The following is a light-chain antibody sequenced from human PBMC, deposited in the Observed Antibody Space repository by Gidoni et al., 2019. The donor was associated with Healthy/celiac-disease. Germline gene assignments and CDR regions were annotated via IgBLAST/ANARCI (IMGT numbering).Light chain of an antibody. Sequence: DIQMIQSPSTLSASVGDRVTITCRASQSISSWLAWYQQKPGKAPKLLIYKASSLESGVPSRFSGSGSATEFTLTISSLQPDDFATYYCQQYNSYPLFTFGPGTKVDIK. J-gene: IGKJ3*01. CDR1: QSISSW. CDR3: QQYNSYPLFT. CDR2: KAS. V-gene: IGKV1-5*03.